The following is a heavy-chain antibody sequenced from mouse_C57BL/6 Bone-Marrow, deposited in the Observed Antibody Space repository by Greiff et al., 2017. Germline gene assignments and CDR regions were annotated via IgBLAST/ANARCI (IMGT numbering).Heavy chain of an antibody. CDR1: GYTFTSYW. V-gene: IGHV1-69*01. D-gene: IGHD1-1*01. J-gene: IGHJ4*01. CDR3: ARGYYGSSSYYYAMDY. CDR2: IDPSDSYT. Sequence: QVQLQQPGAELVMPGASVKLSCKASGYTFTSYWMHWVKQRPGQGLEWIGEIDPSDSYTNYNQKFKGQSTLTVDKSSSTAYMQLSSRTSEDSAVYYCARGYYGSSSYYYAMDYWGQGTSVTVSS.